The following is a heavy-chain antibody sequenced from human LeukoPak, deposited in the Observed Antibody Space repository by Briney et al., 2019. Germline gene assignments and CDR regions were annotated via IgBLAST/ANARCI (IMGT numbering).Heavy chain of an antibody. Sequence: PSETLSLTCTVSGGSISSYYWSWIRQPAGKGLEWIGRIYTSGSTNYNPSLKSRVTMSVDTSKNQFSLKLSSVTAADTAVYYCAREMEYCSSTSCSEYFDYWGQGTLVTVSS. CDR1: GGSISSYY. D-gene: IGHD2-2*01. V-gene: IGHV4-4*07. CDR2: IYTSGST. CDR3: AREMEYCSSTSCSEYFDY. J-gene: IGHJ4*02.